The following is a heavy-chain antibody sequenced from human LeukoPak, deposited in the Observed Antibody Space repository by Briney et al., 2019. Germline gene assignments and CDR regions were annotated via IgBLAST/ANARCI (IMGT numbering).Heavy chain of an antibody. D-gene: IGHD3-22*01. J-gene: IGHJ5*01. CDR1: GFTFSTHA. Sequence: GGSLRLSCTASGFTFSTHAMTWVRQAPGKGPEWVASISESGGSIYYADSVKGRFTISRDNSRNTLFVQMDSLRVEDTAVYYCAKGWRLLQNWLDSWGQGTLVTVSS. CDR2: ISESGGSI. CDR3: AKGWRLLQNWLDS. V-gene: IGHV3-23*01.